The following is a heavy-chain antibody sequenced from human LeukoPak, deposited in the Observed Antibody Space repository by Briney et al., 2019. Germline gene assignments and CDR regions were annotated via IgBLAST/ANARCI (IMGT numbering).Heavy chain of an antibody. CDR1: GFTFSDYY. CDR2: ISSSGSTI. Sequence: GGSLRLSCAASGFTFSDYYMSWIRQAPGKGLEWVSYISSSGSTIYYADSVKGRFTISRDNSKNTLYLQMNSLRAEDTAVYYCARGYSSSWTNYYYYYMDVWGKGTTVTVSS. CDR3: ARGYSSSWTNYYYYYMDV. D-gene: IGHD6-13*01. V-gene: IGHV3-11*01. J-gene: IGHJ6*03.